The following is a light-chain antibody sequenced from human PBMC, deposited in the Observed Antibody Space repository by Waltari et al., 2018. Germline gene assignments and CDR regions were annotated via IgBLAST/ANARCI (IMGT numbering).Light chain of an antibody. V-gene: IGKV1-12*01. CDR1: QGISDW. CDR3: QQADTFPWT. Sequence: DIQMTQSPSSVSASVGDRVTIHCRASQGISDWLAWYQQKPGKAPKLLIYTASSLQSGVPSRFSGSGSGTDFTLTISSLQSEDFATYYCQQADTFPWTFGHGTKVE. CDR2: TAS. J-gene: IGKJ1*01.